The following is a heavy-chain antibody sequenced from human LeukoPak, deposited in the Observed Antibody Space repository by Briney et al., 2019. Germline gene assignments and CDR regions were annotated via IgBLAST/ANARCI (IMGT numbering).Heavy chain of an antibody. CDR1: GGSISSGGHY. CDR3: ARAETVYAGVKIDY. D-gene: IGHD4-23*01. J-gene: IGHJ4*02. CDR2: IYYSGST. V-gene: IGHV4-31*03. Sequence: SQTVSLTCTVSGGSISSGGHYWSWIRQHPGKGLEWIGYIYYSGSTYYNPSLKSRVTISVDASKNQFSLKLSSVTAADTAVYYCARAETVYAGVKIDYWGQGTLVTVSS.